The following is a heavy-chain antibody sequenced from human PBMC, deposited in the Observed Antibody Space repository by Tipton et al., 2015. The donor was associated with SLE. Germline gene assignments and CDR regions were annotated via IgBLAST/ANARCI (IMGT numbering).Heavy chain of an antibody. V-gene: IGHV3-21*01. J-gene: IGHJ4*02. CDR3: ARDPSLRELSHPFDY. CDR2: ISSSSNYI. D-gene: IGHD3-16*02. Sequence: SLRLSCAASGFTFSSYSMNWVCQAPGKGLEWVSSISSSSNYIYYADSVKGRFTISRDNAKNSLYLQMNSLRAEDTAVYYCARDPSLRELSHPFDYWGQGTLVTV. CDR1: GFTFSSYS.